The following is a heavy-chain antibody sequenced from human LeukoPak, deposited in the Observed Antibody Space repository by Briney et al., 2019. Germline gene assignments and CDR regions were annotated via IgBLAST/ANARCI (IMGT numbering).Heavy chain of an antibody. Sequence: PGGSLRLSCAASGFTFSGFAMHWVRQAPCKGLEWVTVISYDGTKKYYADSVKGRFTISRDNSKNTLYLQMNSLRAEDTAVYYCAGDRGSGSYYNDAVDYWGQGTLVTVSS. CDR1: GFTFSGFA. CDR3: AGDRGSGSYYNDAVDY. J-gene: IGHJ4*02. CDR2: ISYDGTKK. D-gene: IGHD3-10*01. V-gene: IGHV3-30-3*01.